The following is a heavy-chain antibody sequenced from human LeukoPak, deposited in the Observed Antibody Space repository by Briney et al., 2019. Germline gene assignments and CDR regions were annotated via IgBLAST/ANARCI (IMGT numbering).Heavy chain of an antibody. CDR1: GFTFSSYW. V-gene: IGHV3-7*01. CDR2: IKQVGSGK. CDR3: ARERQQLVLGYYYYYMDV. Sequence: GGSLRLSCAASGFTFSSYWMSWVRQAPGKGLEWVANIKQVGSGKYYVDSVKGRFTISRDNAKNSLYLQMNSLRAEDTDVYYCARERQQLVLGYYYYYMDVWGKRTTVTVSS. J-gene: IGHJ6*03. D-gene: IGHD6-13*01.